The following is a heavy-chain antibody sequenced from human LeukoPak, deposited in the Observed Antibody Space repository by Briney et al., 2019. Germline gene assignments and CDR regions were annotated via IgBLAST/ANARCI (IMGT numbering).Heavy chain of an antibody. V-gene: IGHV3-9*01. CDR1: GFTFDDYA. CDR2: ISWNSGSI. J-gene: IGHJ4*02. CDR3: AKDIQYGDGPFDY. D-gene: IGHD4-17*01. Sequence: GRSLRLSCAASGFTFDDYAMHWVRQAPGKGLEWVSGISWNSGSIGYADSVEGRFTISRDNAKNSLYLQMNSLRAEDTALYYCAKDIQYGDGPFDYWGQGTLVTVSS.